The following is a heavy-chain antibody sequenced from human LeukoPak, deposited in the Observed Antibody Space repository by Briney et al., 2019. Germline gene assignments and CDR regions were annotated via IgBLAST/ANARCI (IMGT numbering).Heavy chain of an antibody. CDR3: ATRAAARDAFDI. CDR1: GYTLTELS. V-gene: IGHV1-24*01. J-gene: IGHJ3*02. CDR2: FDPEDGET. Sequence: ASVKVSCKVSGYTLTELSMHWVRQAPGKGLEWMGGFDPEDGETIYAQKFQGRVTMTEDTSTDTAYMELSSLRSEDTAVYYCATRAAARDAFDIWGQGTIVTVSS. D-gene: IGHD6-13*01.